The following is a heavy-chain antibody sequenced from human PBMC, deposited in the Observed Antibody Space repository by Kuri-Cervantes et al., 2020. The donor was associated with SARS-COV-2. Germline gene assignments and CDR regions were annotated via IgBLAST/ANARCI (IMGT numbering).Heavy chain of an antibody. J-gene: IGHJ4*02. CDR1: GFTFSSYG. CDR3: ARSPGRN. CDR2: IWYDGSNK. V-gene: IGHV3-33*01. Sequence: GGSLRLSCAASGFTFSSYGMHWVRQAPGKGLEWVAVIWYDGSNKYYADSVKGRFTISRDDSKNSLYLQMNSLKTEDTAVYYCARSPGRNWGQGTLVTVSS.